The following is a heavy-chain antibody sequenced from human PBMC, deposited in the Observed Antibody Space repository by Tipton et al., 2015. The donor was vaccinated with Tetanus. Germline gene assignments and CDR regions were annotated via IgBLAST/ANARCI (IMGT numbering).Heavy chain of an antibody. CDR2: ISYDGSNK. D-gene: IGHD1-14*01. CDR3: ARDINRSRSWGMDV. CDR1: GFTFSSYG. J-gene: IGHJ6*02. Sequence: SLRLSCAASGFTFSSYGMHWVRQAPGKGLEWVAVISYDGSNKYYADSVKGRFTISRDNSKNTLYLQMNSLRAEDTAVYYCARDINRSRSWGMDVWGQGTTVTVSS. V-gene: IGHV3-30*03.